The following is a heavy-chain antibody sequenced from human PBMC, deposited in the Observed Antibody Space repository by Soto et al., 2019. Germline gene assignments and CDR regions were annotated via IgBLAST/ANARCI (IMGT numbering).Heavy chain of an antibody. Sequence: SETLSLTCTVSGGSISSYYWSWIRQPPGKGLEWIGYIYYSGSTNYNPSLKSRVTISVDTSKNQFSLKLSSVTAADTAVYYCARALGGWDFDYWGQGTLVTVSS. J-gene: IGHJ4*02. D-gene: IGHD6-19*01. CDR3: ARALGGWDFDY. CDR2: IYYSGST. CDR1: GGSISSYY. V-gene: IGHV4-59*01.